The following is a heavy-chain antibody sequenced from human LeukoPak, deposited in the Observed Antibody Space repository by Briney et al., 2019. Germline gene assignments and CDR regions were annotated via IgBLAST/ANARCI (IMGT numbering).Heavy chain of an antibody. CDR2: MNPNNVNT. D-gene: IGHD3-9*01. Sequence: GASVKVSCKASGYTFTRYDINWVRQATGQGLEWMGWMNPNNVNTGYAQKFQGRVTMTRNTSTSTAYMELSGLRSEDTAVYFCARGAFLLQYRRNFDPWGQGTLVTVSS. J-gene: IGHJ5*02. V-gene: IGHV1-8*01. CDR3: ARGAFLLQYRRNFDP. CDR1: GYTFTRYD.